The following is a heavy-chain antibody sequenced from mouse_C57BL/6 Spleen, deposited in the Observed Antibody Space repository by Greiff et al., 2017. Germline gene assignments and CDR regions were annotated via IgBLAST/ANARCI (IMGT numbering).Heavy chain of an antibody. D-gene: IGHD2-5*01. J-gene: IGHJ4*01. CDR2: INYDGSST. V-gene: IGHV5-16*01. CDR3: ARVQTYYSNPGAMDY. Sequence: EVKLVESEGGLVQPGSSMKLSCTASGFTFSDYYMAWVRQVPEKGLEWVANINYDGSSTYYLDSLKSRFIISRDNAKNILYLQMSSLKSEDTATYYCARVQTYYSNPGAMDYWGQGTSVTVSS. CDR1: GFTFSDYY.